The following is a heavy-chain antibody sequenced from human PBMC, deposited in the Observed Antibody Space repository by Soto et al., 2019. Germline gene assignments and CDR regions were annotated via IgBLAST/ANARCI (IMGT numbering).Heavy chain of an antibody. D-gene: IGHD1-7*01. V-gene: IGHV1-69*01. CDR3: ARRSVRGNYFFDY. J-gene: IGHJ4*02. Sequence: QVQLVQSGAEVKKSGSSVKVSCKAAGDTFSGYGFSWVRQAPGQGLEWMGGIVPMFGTPSYAQKFQGRVTITADESTRAVYMELSSLRSEDTAVYYCARRSVRGNYFFDYWGQGTLVTVSS. CDR1: GDTFSGYG. CDR2: IVPMFGTP.